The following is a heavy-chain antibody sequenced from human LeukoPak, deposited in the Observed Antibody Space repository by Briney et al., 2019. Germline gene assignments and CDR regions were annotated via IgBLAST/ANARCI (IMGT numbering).Heavy chain of an antibody. J-gene: IGHJ4*02. CDR2: LYYSGST. Sequence: KPSETLSLTCTVSGGSISSSNYYWGWIRQPPGKGLEWIGSLYYSGSTYYNPSLKSRVTISVDTSKNQFSLKLSSVTAADTAVYYCARVIRDGYNLVDYWGQGTLVTVSS. D-gene: IGHD5-24*01. CDR3: ARVIRDGYNLVDY. V-gene: IGHV4-39*07. CDR1: GGSISSSNYY.